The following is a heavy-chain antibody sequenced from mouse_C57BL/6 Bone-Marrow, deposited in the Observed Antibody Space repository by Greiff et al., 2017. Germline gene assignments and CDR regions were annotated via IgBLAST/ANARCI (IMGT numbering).Heavy chain of an antibody. CDR3: ARRRSGSSSFEY. D-gene: IGHD1-1*01. V-gene: IGHV1-81*01. Sequence: QVHVKQSGAELARPGASVKLSCKASGYTFTSYGISWVKQRTGQGLEWIGEIYPRSGNTYYNEKFKGKATLAADTSSSTAYMELRSLTSEDSAVYVGARRRSGSSSFEYWGQGTALTGSA. CDR1: GYTFTSYG. CDR2: IYPRSGNT. J-gene: IGHJ2*01.